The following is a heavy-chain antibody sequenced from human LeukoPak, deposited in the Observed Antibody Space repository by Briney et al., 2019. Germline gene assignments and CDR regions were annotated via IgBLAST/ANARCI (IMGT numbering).Heavy chain of an antibody. CDR1: GFTFSSYA. CDR3: VRSQFFGSGSFTFDC. Sequence: GGSLRLSCAASGFTFSSYAMSWVRQAPGKGLEWVSTISGTGDSTYYADSLKGRFTISRDNSKNTLYLQVIGLRAEDTAVYYCVRSQFFGSGSFTFDCWGQGTLVTVSS. D-gene: IGHD3-10*01. V-gene: IGHV3-23*01. J-gene: IGHJ4*02. CDR2: ISGTGDST.